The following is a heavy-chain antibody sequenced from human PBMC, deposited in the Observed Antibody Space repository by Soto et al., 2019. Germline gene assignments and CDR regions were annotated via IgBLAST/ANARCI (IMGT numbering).Heavy chain of an antibody. J-gene: IGHJ4*02. CDR1: GGSMSSYY. CDR2: IYNSVST. Sequence: SETLSLTCTVSGGSMSSYYWHWIRQPPGRGLEWIGYIYNSVSTNYNPSLKSRVTISVDTSKNQFSLQLSSVTAADTAVYYCARVISGYDYMDYWGQGTLVTVSS. CDR3: ARVISGYDYMDY. D-gene: IGHD5-12*01. V-gene: IGHV4-59*01.